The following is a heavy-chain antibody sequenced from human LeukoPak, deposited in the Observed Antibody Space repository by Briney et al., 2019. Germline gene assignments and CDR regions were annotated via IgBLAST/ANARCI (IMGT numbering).Heavy chain of an antibody. CDR1: GFTFSSYS. CDR2: ISSSSGTI. CDR3: AGEHRVPAAMDY. V-gene: IGHV3-48*01. D-gene: IGHD2-2*01. Sequence: PGGSLRLSCAASGFTFSSYSMNWVRQAPGKGLEWVSYISSSSGTIYYADSVKGRFTISRDNAKNSLYLQMNSLRAEDTAVYYCAGEHRVPAAMDYWGQGTLVTVSS. J-gene: IGHJ4*02.